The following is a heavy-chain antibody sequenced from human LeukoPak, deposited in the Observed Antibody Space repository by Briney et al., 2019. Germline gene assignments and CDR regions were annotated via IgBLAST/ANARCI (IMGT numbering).Heavy chain of an antibody. Sequence: PGRSLRLSCAASGFTFSSESMHWVRQAPGKGLEWVAVISYDGSNKYYADSVKGRFTISRDNSKNTLYLQMNSLRAEDTAVYYCAKGRSTYYYDSSGYDVFDIWGQGTMVTVSS. CDR1: GFTFSSES. V-gene: IGHV3-30*18. CDR3: AKGRSTYYYDSSGYDVFDI. CDR2: ISYDGSNK. J-gene: IGHJ3*02. D-gene: IGHD3-22*01.